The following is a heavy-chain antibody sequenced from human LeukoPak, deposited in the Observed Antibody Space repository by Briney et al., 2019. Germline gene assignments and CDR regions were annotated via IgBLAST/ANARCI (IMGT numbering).Heavy chain of an antibody. J-gene: IGHJ4*02. D-gene: IGHD3-10*02. CDR1: GFSLRSNW. CDR2: IKSDGSIT. CDR3: ARGPPNTGNYYVCDY. V-gene: IGHV3-74*01. Sequence: GGSLRLSCAAPGFSLRSNWMHWVRQAPGKGLVWVSRIKSDGSITSYADSVKGRFTISSDNAKNTLYLQMDGLRVEDSVVYYCARGPPNTGNYYVCDYWGQGTLVTVS.